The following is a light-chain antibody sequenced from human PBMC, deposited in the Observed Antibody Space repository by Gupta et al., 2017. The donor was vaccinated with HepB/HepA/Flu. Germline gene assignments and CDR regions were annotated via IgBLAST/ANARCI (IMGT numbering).Light chain of an antibody. V-gene: IGKV4-1*01. CDR3: QQNYSTPWT. CDR1: QSVLYRSNNKNY. CDR2: GAS. Sequence: DNVMHPPPAFLAVSLGERATTNRKSSQSVLYRSNNKNYLAWYQQKPGQPPKLLIYGASTRESGVPYRFSGSGSGTDFTLTISSLQAEDVAVYYCQQNYSTPWTFGQGTKVEIK. J-gene: IGKJ1*01.